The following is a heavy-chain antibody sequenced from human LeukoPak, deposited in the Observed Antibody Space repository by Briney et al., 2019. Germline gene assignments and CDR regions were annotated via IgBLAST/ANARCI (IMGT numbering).Heavy chain of an antibody. CDR1: GFTFSGSA. D-gene: IGHD5-18*01. CDR2: IRSKANSYAT. J-gene: IGHJ4*02. V-gene: IGHV3-73*01. CDR3: TPTSTAMVTNFYY. Sequence: PGGSLRLSCAASGFTFSGSAMHWVRQASGKGLEWVGRIRSKANSYATACAASVKGRFTISRDDSKNTAYLQMNSLKTEDTAVYYCTPTSTAMVTNFYYWGQGTLVTVSS.